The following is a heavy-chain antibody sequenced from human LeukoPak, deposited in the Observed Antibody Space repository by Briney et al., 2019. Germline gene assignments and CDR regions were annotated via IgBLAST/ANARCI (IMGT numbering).Heavy chain of an antibody. Sequence: SETLSLTCTVSGGSISTYYWSWIRQPAGKGLEWLGRIDTSGSTSYNPSLESRVTMSVDSSKNQFSLKLSSVTAADTAVYYCARGAYGRNSLGMFDFWGQGTLVTVSS. J-gene: IGHJ4*02. CDR3: ARGAYGRNSLGMFDF. CDR1: GGSISTYY. CDR2: IDTSGST. D-gene: IGHD4-23*01. V-gene: IGHV4-4*07.